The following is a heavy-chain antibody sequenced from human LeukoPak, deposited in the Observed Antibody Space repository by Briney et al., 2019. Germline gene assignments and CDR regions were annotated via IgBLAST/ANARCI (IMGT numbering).Heavy chain of an antibody. D-gene: IGHD5-12*01. CDR2: MDSNSGGT. V-gene: IGHV1-2*02. Sequence: GASVKVSCKASGYTFTHNYIHWLRQAPGPGLEWMGWMDSNSGGTKYAQKFQGRVTMTRDTSISTAYMELTRLAFDDPAVHYCARGWGYDYRGNNWFDPWGQGTPVTVSS. CDR3: ARGWGYDYRGNNWFDP. CDR1: GYTFTHNY. J-gene: IGHJ5*02.